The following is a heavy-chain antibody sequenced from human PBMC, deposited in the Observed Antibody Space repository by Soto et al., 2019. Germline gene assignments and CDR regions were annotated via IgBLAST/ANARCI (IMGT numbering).Heavy chain of an antibody. CDR3: ARHGRDIVIMVYAIGKGWFDP. V-gene: IGHV4-39*01. Sequence: SETLSLTCTVSGGSISSSSYYWGWIRQPPGKGLEWIGSIYYSGSTYYNPSLKSRVTISVDTSKNQFSLKLSSVTAADTAVYYCARHGRDIVIMVYAIGKGWFDPWGQGTLVTVSS. D-gene: IGHD2-8*01. CDR2: IYYSGST. J-gene: IGHJ5*02. CDR1: GGSISSSSYY.